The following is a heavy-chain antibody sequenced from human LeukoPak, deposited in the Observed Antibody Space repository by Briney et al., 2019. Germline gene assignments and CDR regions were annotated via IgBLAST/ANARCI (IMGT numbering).Heavy chain of an antibody. J-gene: IGHJ4*02. Sequence: SGGSLRLSCAASGFAFSDYSMNWVRQAPGKGLEWVANIRGSGSGMGSGNYYAGSVKGRFTLSRDYAKNSLSLQMNSLTAEDTAVYYCAAGRDIAVACYGGYFDYWGQGTLVTVSS. CDR3: AAGRDIAVACYGGYFDY. CDR2: IRGSGSG. V-gene: IGHV3-21*05. D-gene: IGHD6-19*01. CDR1: GFAFSDYS.